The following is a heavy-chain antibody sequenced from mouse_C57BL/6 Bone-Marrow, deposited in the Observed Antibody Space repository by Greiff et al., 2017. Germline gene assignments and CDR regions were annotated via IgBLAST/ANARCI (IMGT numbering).Heavy chain of an antibody. V-gene: IGHV1-39*01. CDR2: INPNYGTT. CDR1: GYSFTDYN. CDR3: SRGDDYDYAMDY. Sequence: EVQLQQSGPELVKPGASVKISCKASGYSFTDYNMNWVKQSTGKSLEWIGVINPNYGTTSYNQKFKGKATLTVDQSSSTAYMQLNSLTSEDSAVYCCSRGDDYDYAMDYWGQGTSVTVSS. J-gene: IGHJ4*01. D-gene: IGHD2-4*01.